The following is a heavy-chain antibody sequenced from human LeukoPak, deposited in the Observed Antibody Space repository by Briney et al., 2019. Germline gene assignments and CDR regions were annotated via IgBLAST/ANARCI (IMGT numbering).Heavy chain of an antibody. CDR1: GYSFTGYY. CDR2: INPNSGGT. D-gene: IGHD1-7*01. Sequence: ASVKVSCKASGYSFTGYYMHWVRQAPGQGLEWMGWINPNSGGTNYAQKFQGRVTMTRDTSISTAYMELSRLRSDDTAVYYCARDRARITGTTVVGSIGYWGQGTLVTVSS. J-gene: IGHJ4*02. V-gene: IGHV1-2*02. CDR3: ARDRARITGTTVVGSIGY.